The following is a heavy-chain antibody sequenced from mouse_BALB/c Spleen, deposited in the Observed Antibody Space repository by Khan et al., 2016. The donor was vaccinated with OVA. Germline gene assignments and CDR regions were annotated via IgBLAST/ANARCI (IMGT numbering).Heavy chain of an antibody. J-gene: IGHJ3*01. CDR3: ASHWSTSLFAY. V-gene: IGHV1S135*01. CDR2: IDPFNGGA. D-gene: IGHD4-1*01. CDR1: GYSFSTFY. Sequence: VQLKQSGPELMKPGASVKISCKASGYSFSTFYIHWVTRSHGKTLEWIGYIDPFNGGATYNQKFKGKATLTVDKSSSTAYMHLTSLTSADSAVYYCASHWSTSLFAYWGQGTLVTVSA.